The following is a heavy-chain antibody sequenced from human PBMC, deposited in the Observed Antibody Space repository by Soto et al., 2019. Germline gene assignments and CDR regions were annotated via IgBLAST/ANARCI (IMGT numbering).Heavy chain of an antibody. V-gene: IGHV1-69*13. CDR2: IIPIFGTA. CDR1: GGTFSSYA. J-gene: IGHJ3*02. Sequence: GASVKVSCKASGGTFSSYAISWVRQAPGQGLEWMGGIIPIFGTANYAQKFQGRVTITADESTSTAYMELSSLRSEDTAVYYCARRKMGMATISDAFDIWGQGTMVTVSS. D-gene: IGHD5-12*01. CDR3: ARRKMGMATISDAFDI.